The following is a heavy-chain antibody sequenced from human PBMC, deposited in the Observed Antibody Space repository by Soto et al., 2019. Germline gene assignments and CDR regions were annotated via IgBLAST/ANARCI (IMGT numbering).Heavy chain of an antibody. CDR2: IHPKGGSA. CDR1: GYSFTAYF. Sequence: ASVKVSCKASGYSFTAYFMHWVRQAPGQGLEWMGIIHPKGGSANYAQKFQDRIALTWDTSTSTVYMELSSLRSDDTAVYYCARAPYSSSSFFFDYWGQGXPVTVYS. D-gene: IGHD6-6*01. CDR3: ARAPYSSSSFFFDY. V-gene: IGHV1-46*01. J-gene: IGHJ4*02.